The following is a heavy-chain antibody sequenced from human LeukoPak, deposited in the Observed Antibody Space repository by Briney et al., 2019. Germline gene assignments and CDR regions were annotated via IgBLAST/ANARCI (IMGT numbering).Heavy chain of an antibody. CDR1: GFTFSSSA. CDR2: INVNGGTT. Sequence: PGGSLRLSCAASGFTFSSSAMSWVRQAPGKGLDWVSTINVNGGTTYYAESVKGRFTISRDNSKNTLYLQMNTLRAEDTAVYYCAKYGRSGYSSGMDVWGQGTTVTVSS. CDR3: AKYGRSGYSSGMDV. D-gene: IGHD2-15*01. V-gene: IGHV3-23*01. J-gene: IGHJ6*02.